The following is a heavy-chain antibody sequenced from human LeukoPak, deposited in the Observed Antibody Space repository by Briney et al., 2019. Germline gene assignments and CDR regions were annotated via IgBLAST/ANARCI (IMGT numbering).Heavy chain of an antibody. Sequence: GGSLRLSCAASGFTFSGYPIHWVRQAPGKGLEWVAVISYDGSNKYYADSVKGRFTISRDNAKNSLYLQMNSLRSEDTAVYYCASERSYGDYYYCYGMDVWGQGTTVTVSS. D-gene: IGHD4-17*01. V-gene: IGHV3-30-3*01. CDR2: ISYDGSNK. J-gene: IGHJ6*02. CDR1: GFTFSGYP. CDR3: ASERSYGDYYYCYGMDV.